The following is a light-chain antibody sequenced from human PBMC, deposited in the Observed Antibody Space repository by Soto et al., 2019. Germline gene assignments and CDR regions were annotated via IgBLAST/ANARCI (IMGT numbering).Light chain of an antibody. CDR3: QQYGRSRIT. Sequence: EIVLTQSPGTLSLSPGERATLSCRASQTVSSSYLAWYQQKPGQAPRLLIYGASSRATGIPDRFSGSGSGTDFTLTISRLEPEDFAVYYCQQYGRSRITFGPGTKVDMK. J-gene: IGKJ3*01. V-gene: IGKV3-20*01. CDR1: QTVSSSY. CDR2: GAS.